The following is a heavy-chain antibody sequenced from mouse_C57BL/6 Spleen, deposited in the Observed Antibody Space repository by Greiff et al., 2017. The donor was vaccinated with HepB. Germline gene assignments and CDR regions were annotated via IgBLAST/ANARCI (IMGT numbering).Heavy chain of an antibody. D-gene: IGHD1-1*01. CDR3: AREGITVGFAY. Sequence: QVQLQQSGPELVKPGASVKLSCKASGYTFTSYDINWVKQRPGQGLEWIGWIYPRDGSTKYNETFTGKATLTVDTSSSTAYMELHSLTSEDSAVYFCAREGITVGFAYWGQGTLVTVSA. J-gene: IGHJ3*01. CDR2: IYPRDGST. CDR1: GYTFTSYD. V-gene: IGHV1-85*01.